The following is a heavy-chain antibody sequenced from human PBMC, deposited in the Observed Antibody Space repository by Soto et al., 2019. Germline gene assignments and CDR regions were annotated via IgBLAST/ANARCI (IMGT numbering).Heavy chain of an antibody. V-gene: IGHV1-69*01. Sequence: QVQLVQSGAEVKEPGSSVTVSCKATGDLFNNYAFNWVRQAPGQGLEWMGRIDPLFITTNYAQKLQGRVKIGADELTTIVYLEVSNLESEDTAMYYCAASSSVAAAGYFKFWGQGTLVTVSP. CDR2: IDPLFITT. CDR1: GDLFNNYA. CDR3: AASSSVAAAGYFKF. J-gene: IGHJ4*02. D-gene: IGHD6-13*01.